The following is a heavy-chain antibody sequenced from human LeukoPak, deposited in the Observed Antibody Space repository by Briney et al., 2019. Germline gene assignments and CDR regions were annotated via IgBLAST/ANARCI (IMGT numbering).Heavy chain of an antibody. V-gene: IGHV4-39*02. J-gene: IGHJ4*02. CDR2: LSDRGSP. D-gene: IGHD6-19*01. CDR1: GDTVASSRFF. CDR3: ARDANYRDRSGYPSPFDF. Sequence: SETLSLTCTVSGDTVASSRFFWAWIRQPPGKGLEWIASLSDRGSPKYSPPFQSRVSIFTDTAKNQLSLNLESVTAADTAVYYCARDANYRDRSGYPSPFDFWGQGILVTVSS.